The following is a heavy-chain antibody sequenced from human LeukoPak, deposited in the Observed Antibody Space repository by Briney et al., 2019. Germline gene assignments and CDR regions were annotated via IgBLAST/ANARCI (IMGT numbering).Heavy chain of an antibody. CDR1: GYTFTDYN. Sequence: ASVKVSCKASGYTFTDYNMHWVRQAPGQGLEWMGWINPISGATNYAQKVLGRVTMTRDTSISTAYMELSRLRSDDTAVYYCASRSRSQPFHIWGQGTMVTVSS. V-gene: IGHV1-2*02. CDR3: ASRSRSQPFHI. CDR2: INPISGAT. J-gene: IGHJ3*02. D-gene: IGHD6-6*01.